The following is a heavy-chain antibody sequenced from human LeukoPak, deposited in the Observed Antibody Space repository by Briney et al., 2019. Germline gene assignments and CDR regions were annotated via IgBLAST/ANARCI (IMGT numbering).Heavy chain of an antibody. CDR3: ARGDYDRDI. CDR1: GGSFSRYY. D-gene: IGHD3-16*01. V-gene: IGHV4-34*01. CDR2: INQSGNT. J-gene: IGHJ3*02. Sequence: SETLSLTCAVYGGSFSRYYWRWIRQPPGKGLEWIGEINQSGNTNHNPSLKSRVTISVDTSKNQVVLKLGPVTAAETAVYYCARGDYDRDIWGQGTMVTVSS.